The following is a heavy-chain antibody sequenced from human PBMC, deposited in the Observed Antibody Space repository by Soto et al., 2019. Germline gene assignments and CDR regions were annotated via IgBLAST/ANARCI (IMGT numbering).Heavy chain of an antibody. CDR3: VKVSILTEPYHYYAMDV. V-gene: IGHV3-23*01. D-gene: IGHD3-9*01. Sequence: EVQLLESGGGSVQPGGALRLSCVASGFTFSTYAMSWVRQAPRKGLEWVSGIGGLSGGTDYADSVKGRLTISRDNSKNTLYLQMNSLRAEDTAVYFCVKVSILTEPYHYYAMDVWGQGTTVTVSS. J-gene: IGHJ6*02. CDR1: GFTFSTYA. CDR2: IGGLSGGT.